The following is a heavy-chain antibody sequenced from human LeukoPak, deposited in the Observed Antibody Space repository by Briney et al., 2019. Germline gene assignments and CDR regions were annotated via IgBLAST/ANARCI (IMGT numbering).Heavy chain of an antibody. Sequence: GESLKISCKGSGYSFTSYWIGWVRQMPGKGLEWMGVIYPGDSHTRYSPSFQGQVTISADKSISTAFLQWSSLKASDTAMYYCARHLSGSYSGYYFDYWGQGTLVTVSS. CDR1: GYSFTSYW. J-gene: IGHJ4*02. CDR2: IYPGDSHT. D-gene: IGHD1-26*01. CDR3: ARHLSGSYSGYYFDY. V-gene: IGHV5-51*01.